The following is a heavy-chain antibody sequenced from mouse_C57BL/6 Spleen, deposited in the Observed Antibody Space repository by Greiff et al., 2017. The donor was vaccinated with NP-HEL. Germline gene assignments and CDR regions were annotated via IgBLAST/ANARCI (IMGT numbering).Heavy chain of an antibody. CDR1: GYAFSSYW. J-gene: IGHJ4*01. CDR2: IYPGDGDT. CDR3: ARGVTTVVATSYYYAMDY. V-gene: IGHV1-80*01. D-gene: IGHD1-1*01. Sequence: QVQLQQSGAELVKPGASVKISCKASGYAFSSYWMNWVKQRPGKGLEWIGQIYPGDGDTNYNGKFKGKATLTADKSSSTAYMQLSSLTSEDSAVYFCARGVTTVVATSYYYAMDYWGQGTSVTVSS.